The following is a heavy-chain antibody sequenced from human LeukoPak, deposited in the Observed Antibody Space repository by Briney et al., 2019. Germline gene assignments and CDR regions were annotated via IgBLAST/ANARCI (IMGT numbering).Heavy chain of an antibody. Sequence: SETLSLTCTVSGGSISSYYWSWIRQPPGKGLEWIGYIYYSGSTNYNPSLKSRVTISVDTSKNQFSLKLSSVTAADTAAYYCARRELGSDAFDIWGQGTMVTVSS. D-gene: IGHD1-26*01. V-gene: IGHV4-59*01. CDR1: GGSISSYY. CDR3: ARRELGSDAFDI. J-gene: IGHJ3*02. CDR2: IYYSGST.